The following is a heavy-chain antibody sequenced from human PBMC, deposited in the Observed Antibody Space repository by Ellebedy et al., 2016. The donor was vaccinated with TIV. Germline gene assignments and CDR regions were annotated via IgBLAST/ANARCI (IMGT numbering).Heavy chain of an antibody. CDR1: GYTFTTYY. CDR3: AREGRSSGRINCYFDL. J-gene: IGHJ2*01. CDR2: VNPSGGST. Sequence: AASVKVSCKASGYTFTTYYIHWMRQAPGQGLEWMGIVNPSGGSTSYAQKFQGRVTMTRDTSTSTVYMELSSLRSEDTAVYYCAREGRSSGRINCYFDLWGRGTLVTVSS. D-gene: IGHD6-19*01. V-gene: IGHV1-46*01.